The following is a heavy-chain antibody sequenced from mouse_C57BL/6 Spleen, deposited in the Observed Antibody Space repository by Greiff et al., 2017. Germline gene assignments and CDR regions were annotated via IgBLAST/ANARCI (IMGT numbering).Heavy chain of an antibody. Sequence: EVHLVESGGGLVKPGGSLKLSCAASGFTFSDYGMHWVRQAPEKGLEWVAYISSGSSTIYYADTVKGRFPISRDNAKNTLFLQMTSLRSEDTAMYYCAREYGYDPYYYAMDYWGQGTSVTVSS. D-gene: IGHD2-2*01. CDR1: GFTFSDYG. CDR2: ISSGSSTI. V-gene: IGHV5-17*01. J-gene: IGHJ4*01. CDR3: AREYGYDPYYYAMDY.